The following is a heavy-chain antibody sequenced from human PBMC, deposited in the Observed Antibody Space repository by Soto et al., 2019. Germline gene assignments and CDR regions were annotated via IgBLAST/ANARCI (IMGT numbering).Heavy chain of an antibody. V-gene: IGHV4-59*08. D-gene: IGHD3-3*01. Sequence: PSECLSITGPLGGDAVRSWCWGWYLQPPGKGLEWIGYIYYSGSTNYNPSLKSRVTISVDTSKNQFSLKLSSVTAADTAVYYCARHFGVVSPFDYWGQGTLVTVSS. J-gene: IGHJ4*02. CDR3: ARHFGVVSPFDY. CDR1: GDAVRSWC. CDR2: IYYSGST.